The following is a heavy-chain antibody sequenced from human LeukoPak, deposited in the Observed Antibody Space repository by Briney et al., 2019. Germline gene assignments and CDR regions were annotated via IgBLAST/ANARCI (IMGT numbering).Heavy chain of an antibody. CDR3: ARVLGYSYGYPFDY. CDR2: IHYSGST. Sequence: SETLSLTCTVSGGSISSYYWSWIRQPPGKGLGWIGYIHYSGSTNYNPSLKSRVTISLDTSKNQFSLKLSSVTAADTAVYYCARVLGYSYGYPFDYWGQGTLVTVSS. D-gene: IGHD5-18*01. V-gene: IGHV4-59*01. CDR1: GGSISSYY. J-gene: IGHJ4*02.